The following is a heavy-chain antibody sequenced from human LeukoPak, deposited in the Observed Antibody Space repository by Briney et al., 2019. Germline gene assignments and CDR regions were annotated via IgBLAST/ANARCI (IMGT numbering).Heavy chain of an antibody. D-gene: IGHD2-2*01. CDR2: ISYDGSNK. CDR1: GFTFSSYA. V-gene: IGHV3-30-3*01. J-gene: IGHJ6*02. CDR3: ARDESGIGYCSSTSCQRRGHYYYGMDV. Sequence: GGSLRLSCAASGFTFSSYAMPWVRQAPGKGLEWVAVISYDGSNKYYADSVKGRFTISRDNSKNTLYLQMNSLRAEDTAVYYCARDESGIGYCSSTSCQRRGHYYYGMDVWGQGTTVTVSS.